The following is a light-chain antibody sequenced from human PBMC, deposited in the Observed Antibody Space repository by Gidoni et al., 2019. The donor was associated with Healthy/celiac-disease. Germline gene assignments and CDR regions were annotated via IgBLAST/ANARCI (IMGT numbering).Light chain of an antibody. V-gene: IGKV3-20*01. J-gene: IGKJ1*01. CDR1: QSVSSSY. CDR2: GAS. CDR3: QQYGRSSWT. Sequence: IVLSQSPGTLSLSPGERATLSCRASQSVSSSYLAWYQQKPGQPPRLLIDGASSRATGIPDRFSGSGSVTDFTRTISRLEPEYFAVYYLQQYGRSSWTLGQGTKVEIK.